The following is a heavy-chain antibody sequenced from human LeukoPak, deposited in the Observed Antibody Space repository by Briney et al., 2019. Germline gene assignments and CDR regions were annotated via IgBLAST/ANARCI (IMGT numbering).Heavy chain of an antibody. J-gene: IGHJ6*02. CDR2: INSDGSIT. D-gene: IGHD5-18*01. V-gene: IGHV3-74*01. Sequence: GGSLRLSCAGSGFTFTTYWMHWVRQAPGKGLVWVSHINSDGSITSYADSVKGRFTISRDNAKNTLYLQMNSLRAEDTAVYYCARDAVDTANAVWGQGTTVTVSS. CDR3: ARDAVDTANAV. CDR1: GFTFTTYW.